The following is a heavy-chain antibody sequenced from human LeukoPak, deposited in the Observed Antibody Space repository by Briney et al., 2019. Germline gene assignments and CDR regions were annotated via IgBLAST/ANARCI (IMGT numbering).Heavy chain of an antibody. CDR3: ARGRYCSSSSCPWYYYYGMDV. CDR1: GGSISSYY. Sequence: SETLSLTCTVSGGSISSYYWSWIRQPPGKGLQWIGYIYYSGSTNYNPSLKSRVTISVDTSKNQFSLKLSSVTAADTAVYYCARGRYCSSSSCPWYYYYGMDVWGQGTTVTVSS. D-gene: IGHD2-2*01. V-gene: IGHV4-59*01. J-gene: IGHJ6*02. CDR2: IYYSGST.